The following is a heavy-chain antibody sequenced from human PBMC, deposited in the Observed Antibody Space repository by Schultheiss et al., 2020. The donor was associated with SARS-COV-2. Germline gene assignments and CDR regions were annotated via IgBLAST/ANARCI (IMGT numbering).Heavy chain of an antibody. CDR2: IYYSGST. V-gene: IGHV4-61*01. CDR3: ARVDSSSWYEVRWFDP. Sequence: QTLSLTCAVSGYSISSGYYWSWIRQPPGKGLEWIGYIYYSGSTNYNPSLKSRVTISVDTSKNQFSLKLSSVTAADTAVYYCARVDSSSWYEVRWFDPWGQGTLVTVSS. CDR1: GYSISSGYY. D-gene: IGHD6-13*01. J-gene: IGHJ5*02.